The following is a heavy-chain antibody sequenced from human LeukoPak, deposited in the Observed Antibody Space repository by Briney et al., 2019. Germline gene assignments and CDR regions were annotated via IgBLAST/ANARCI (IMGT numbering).Heavy chain of an antibody. CDR2: IYYSGST. D-gene: IGHD2-8*01. CDR1: GGSISSGDYY. V-gene: IGHV4-30-4*08. Sequence: PSETLSLTCTVSGGSISSGDYYWSCIRQPPGKGLGCIGYIYYSGSTYYNPSLKSRVTISVDTSKNQFSLKLSSVTAADTAVYYCARDGPLSPGGWFDPWGHGTLVTVSS. CDR3: ARDGPLSPGGWFDP. J-gene: IGHJ5*02.